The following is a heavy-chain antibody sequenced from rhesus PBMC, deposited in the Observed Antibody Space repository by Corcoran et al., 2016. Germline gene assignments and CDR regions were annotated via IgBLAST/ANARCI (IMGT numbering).Heavy chain of an antibody. CDR1: GGSISSSY. V-gene: IGHV4-169*02. J-gene: IGHJ4*01. D-gene: IGHD6-25*01. CDR3: ASEDGGIAAAGY. CDR2: IHGSGSST. Sequence: QLQLQESGPGLVKPSETLSVTCAVSGGSISSSYWSWIRQAPGKGLELIGYIHGSGSSTNYNPSLKCRVTLSVDTSKNQRSLKLSSVTDADTVVYYCASEDGGIAAAGYWGQGVLVTVSS.